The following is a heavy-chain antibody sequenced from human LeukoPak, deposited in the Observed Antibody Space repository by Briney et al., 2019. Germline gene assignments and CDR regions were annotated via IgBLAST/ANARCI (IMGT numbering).Heavy chain of an antibody. J-gene: IGHJ4*02. Sequence: SETLSLTCAVSGGSISSGGYSWSWIRQPPGKGLEWIGYIYYSGSTYYNPSLKSRVTISVDTSKNQFSLKLSSVTAADTAVYYCARIVGASPFDYWGQGTLVTVSS. CDR2: IYYSGST. CDR1: GGSISSGGYS. V-gene: IGHV4-30-4*07. D-gene: IGHD1-26*01. CDR3: ARIVGASPFDY.